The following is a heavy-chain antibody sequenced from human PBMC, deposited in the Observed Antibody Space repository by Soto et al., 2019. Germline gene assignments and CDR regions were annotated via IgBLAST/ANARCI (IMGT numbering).Heavy chain of an antibody. CDR3: ARTSFGAVAGT. V-gene: IGHV1-8*01. CDR2: MNPNSGNT. D-gene: IGHD6-19*01. Sequence: QVQLVQSGAEVKKPGASVKVSCKASGYTFTSYDIHWVRQATGLGPEWMGWMNPNSGNTVYAQKFQGRVTMTGNTSMITAHMELSSLRSEDTAVYYCARTSFGAVAGTWGQGTLVTVSS. CDR1: GYTFTSYD. J-gene: IGHJ5*02.